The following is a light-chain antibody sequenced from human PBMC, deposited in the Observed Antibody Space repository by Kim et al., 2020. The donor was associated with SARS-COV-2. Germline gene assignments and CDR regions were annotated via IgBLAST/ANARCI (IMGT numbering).Light chain of an antibody. V-gene: IGLV3-1*01. CDR3: QTWDTSTAV. Sequence: SYELTQPPSVSVSPGQTASIPCSGDKLEDKYTCWYQQKPGQSPVLVIYQDNKRPSGIPERFSGSNSGNTATLTISGTQTMDEADYYCQTWDTSTAVFGGGTKLTVL. J-gene: IGLJ2*01. CDR1: KLEDKY. CDR2: QDN.